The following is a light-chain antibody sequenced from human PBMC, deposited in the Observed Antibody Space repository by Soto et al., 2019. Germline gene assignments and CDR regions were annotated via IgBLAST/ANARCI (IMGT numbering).Light chain of an antibody. V-gene: IGKV3-15*01. J-gene: IGKJ1*01. CDR1: QSVSSN. CDR2: GAS. CDR3: QQYNNWRT. Sequence: EIVLTQSQPTLSVSPSERATLXGRASQSVSSNLAWYQQKPGQAPRLLIYGASTRATGIPARFSGSGSGTEFTLTISSLQSEDFAVYYCQQYNNWRTFGQGTKVDIK.